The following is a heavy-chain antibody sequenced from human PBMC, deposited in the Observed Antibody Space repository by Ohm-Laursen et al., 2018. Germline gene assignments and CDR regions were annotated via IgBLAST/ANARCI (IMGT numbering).Heavy chain of an antibody. CDR2: IYSSGST. CDR3: ARTQANYYYFDY. J-gene: IGHJ4*02. D-gene: IGHD4/OR15-4a*01. V-gene: IGHV4-4*07. CDR1: GGSISSYY. Sequence: PPGTLSLTCIVSGGSISSYYWSWIRQPAGEGLEWIGRIYSSGSTDYNPSLKSRVTLSVDTSKNQFSLKLTSVAAADTAVYYCARTQANYYYFDYWGQGALVTVSS.